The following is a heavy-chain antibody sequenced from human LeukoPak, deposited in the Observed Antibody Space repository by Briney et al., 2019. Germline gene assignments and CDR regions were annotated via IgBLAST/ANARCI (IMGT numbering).Heavy chain of an antibody. D-gene: IGHD6-13*01. CDR3: AREAVAAAGDAFDI. CDR2: ISSSSSYI. J-gene: IGHJ3*02. CDR1: GFTFSSYS. V-gene: IGHV3-21*01. Sequence: GGSLRLSCAASGFTFSSYSMNWVRQAPGKGLEWVSSISSSSSYIYYVESVKGRFTISRDNAKNSLYLQMNSLRAEDTAVYYCAREAVAAAGDAFDIWGQGTMVTVSS.